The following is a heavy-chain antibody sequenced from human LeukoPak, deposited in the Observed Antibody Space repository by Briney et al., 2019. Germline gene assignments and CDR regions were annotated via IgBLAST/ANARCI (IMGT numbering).Heavy chain of an antibody. Sequence: GGTLRLSCAASGFTFSSYGMSWVRQAPGKGLEWVSAISGSGGSTYYADSVKGRFTISRDNSKNTLYLQMNSLRAEDTAVYYCARVGQLGQSVLYYFDYWGQGTLVTVSS. CDR2: ISGSGGST. V-gene: IGHV3-23*01. CDR3: ARVGQLGQSVLYYFDY. J-gene: IGHJ4*02. D-gene: IGHD3-16*01. CDR1: GFTFSSYG.